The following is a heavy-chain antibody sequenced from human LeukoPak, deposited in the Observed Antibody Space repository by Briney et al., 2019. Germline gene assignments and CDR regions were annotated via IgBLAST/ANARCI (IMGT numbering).Heavy chain of an antibody. J-gene: IGHJ5*02. V-gene: IGHV3-23*01. D-gene: IGHD2/OR15-2a*01. CDR1: GFTFSNSA. Sequence: GSLRLSCAASGFTFSNSAMSWVRQAPGKGLEWVSTLSGSGITTYYADSVQGRFTLSRDNSKNTLYLQMNSLRAEDTAMYYCARDWMGSTRLAGDLWGQGTLVTVSS. CDR3: ARDWMGSTRLAGDL. CDR2: LSGSGITT.